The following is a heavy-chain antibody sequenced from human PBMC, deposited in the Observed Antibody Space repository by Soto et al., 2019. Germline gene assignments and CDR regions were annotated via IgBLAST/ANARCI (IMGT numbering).Heavy chain of an antibody. J-gene: IGHJ4*02. D-gene: IGHD5-12*01. Sequence: PGGSLRLSCAASGVSFSSLAMIWVRQAPGKGLEWVSSISGRGVDTLYADSVKGRFTISRDNSRNTLYLQVNSLRAEDTAVYCCAKDQTDVALFDYWGQGTLVTVSS. CDR1: GVSFSSLA. V-gene: IGHV3-23*01. CDR2: ISGRGVDT. CDR3: AKDQTDVALFDY.